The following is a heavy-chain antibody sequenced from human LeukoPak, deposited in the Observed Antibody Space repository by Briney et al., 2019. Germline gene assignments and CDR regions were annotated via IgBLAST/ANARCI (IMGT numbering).Heavy chain of an antibody. CDR1: GLTISSYS. CDR3: AKAGTSYSGYYYLDV. Sequence: GGSLSLFCAPSGLTISSYSENCVRQARGKGRECLTGFVPSEGATYYADSVKGRFTISRDESKNTLYLEMNNLRDEDTAVYYCAKAGTSYSGYYYLDVWGKRTTVNVSS. D-gene: IGHD1-26*01. CDR2: FVPSEGAT. V-gene: IGHV3-23*01. J-gene: IGHJ6*03.